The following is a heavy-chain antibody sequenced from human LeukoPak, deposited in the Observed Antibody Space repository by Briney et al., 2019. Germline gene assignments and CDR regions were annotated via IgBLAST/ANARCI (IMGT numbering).Heavy chain of an antibody. CDR3: ARCMGSGWYLYFDY. V-gene: IGHV1-18*01. CDR2: ISAYNGNT. D-gene: IGHD6-19*01. CDR1: GYTFTSYD. Sequence: EASVKVSCKASGYTFTSYDINWVRQATGQGLEWMGWISAYNGNTNYAQKLQGRVTMTTDTSTSTAYMELRSLRSDDTAVYYCARCMGSGWYLYFDYWGQGTLVTVSS. J-gene: IGHJ4*02.